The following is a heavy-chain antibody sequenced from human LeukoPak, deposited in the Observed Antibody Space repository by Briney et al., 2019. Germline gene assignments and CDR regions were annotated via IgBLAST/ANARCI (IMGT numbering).Heavy chain of an antibody. D-gene: IGHD3-16*02. CDR3: ARVSGGNDYVWGSYRYTDNWFDP. J-gene: IGHJ5*02. V-gene: IGHV4-59*01. CDR2: IYYSGST. Sequence: SETLSLTCTVSGGSISSYCWSWIRQPPGKGLEWIGYIYYSGSTNYNPSLKSRVTISVDTSKNQFSLKLSSVTAADTAVYYCARVSGGNDYVWGSYRYTDNWFDPWGQGTLVTVSS. CDR1: GGSISSYC.